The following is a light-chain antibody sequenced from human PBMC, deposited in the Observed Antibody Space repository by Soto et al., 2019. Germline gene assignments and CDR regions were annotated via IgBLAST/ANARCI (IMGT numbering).Light chain of an antibody. CDR3: SSYAGSGTDNYV. V-gene: IGLV2-14*01. Sequence: QLVLTQPASVSGSPGQSITISCTGTSSDVGGYNYVSWYQQHPGKAPKLMIYEVSNRPSGVSNRFSGSKSGNTASLTISGLQAEDEADYYCSSYAGSGTDNYVFGSGTKLTVL. CDR2: EVS. CDR1: SSDVGGYNY. J-gene: IGLJ1*01.